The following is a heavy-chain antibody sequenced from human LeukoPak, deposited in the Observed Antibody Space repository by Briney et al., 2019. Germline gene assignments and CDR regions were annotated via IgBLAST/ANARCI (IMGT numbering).Heavy chain of an antibody. V-gene: IGHV1-69*06. CDR3: ARGLRSSSWYSGWFDP. D-gene: IGHD6-13*01. CDR2: IIPIFGTA. Sequence: EASVKVSCKASGGTFSSYAISWVRQAPGQGLEWMGGIIPIFGTANYAQKFQGRVTITADKSTSTAYMELSSLRSEDTAVYYCARGLRSSSWYSGWFDPWGQGTLVTVSS. CDR1: GGTFSSYA. J-gene: IGHJ5*02.